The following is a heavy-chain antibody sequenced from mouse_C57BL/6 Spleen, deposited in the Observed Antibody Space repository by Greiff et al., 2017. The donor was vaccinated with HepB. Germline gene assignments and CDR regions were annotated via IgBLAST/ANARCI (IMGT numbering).Heavy chain of an antibody. Sequence: VQLQQSGAELVRPGASVKLSCTASGFNIKDDYMHWVKQRPEQGLEWIGWIDPENGDTEYASKFQGKATITADTSSNTAYLQLSSLTSEETAVYYGTTGGPFTTVVAKGNFDYWGQGTTLTVSS. D-gene: IGHD1-1*01. V-gene: IGHV14-4*01. CDR3: TTGGPFTTVVAKGNFDY. CDR2: IDPENGDT. CDR1: GFNIKDDY. J-gene: IGHJ2*01.